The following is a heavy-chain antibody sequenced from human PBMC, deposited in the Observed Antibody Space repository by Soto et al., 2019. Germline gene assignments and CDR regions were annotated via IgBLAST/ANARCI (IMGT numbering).Heavy chain of an antibody. Sequence: QVQLQQWGAGLLKPSEPLSLTCAVYGGSFSGYYWSWIRQPPGKGLEWIGEINHSGSTNYNPSLKSRVTISVDTSKNQFSLKLSSVTAADTAVYYCARVGRYCTNGVCYTKPFDYWGQGTLVTVSS. V-gene: IGHV4-34*01. CDR1: GGSFSGYY. CDR3: ARVGRYCTNGVCYTKPFDY. CDR2: INHSGST. J-gene: IGHJ4*02. D-gene: IGHD2-8*01.